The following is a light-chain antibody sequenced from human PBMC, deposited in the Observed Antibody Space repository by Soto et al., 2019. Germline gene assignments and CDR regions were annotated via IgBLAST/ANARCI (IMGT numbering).Light chain of an antibody. V-gene: IGLV2-23*02. J-gene: IGLJ3*02. CDR1: SSDVGSYNL. CDR3: CSYATSSTWV. CDR2: DVN. Sequence: QSALTQPASVSGSPGQSITISCTGTSSDVGSYNLVSWYQQDPGKAPKLLIYDVNKRPSGLSNRFSGSKSGNTASLTISGLQADDEAHYYSCSYATSSTWVFGGGTKVTVL.